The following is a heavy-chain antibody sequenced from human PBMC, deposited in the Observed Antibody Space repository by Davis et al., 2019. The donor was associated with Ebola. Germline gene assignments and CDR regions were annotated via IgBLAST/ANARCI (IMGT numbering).Heavy chain of an antibody. CDR1: GYSFTSYW. V-gene: IGHV5-51*01. D-gene: IGHD5-24*01. Sequence: GGSLRLSCKGSGYSFTSYWIGWVRQMPGKGLEWMGIIYPGDSATRYSPSFQGQVTISADKSISTAYLQWSSLKASDTAMYYCARLWGRDGYNYFDYWGQGTLVTVSS. CDR2: IYPGDSAT. J-gene: IGHJ4*02. CDR3: ARLWGRDGYNYFDY.